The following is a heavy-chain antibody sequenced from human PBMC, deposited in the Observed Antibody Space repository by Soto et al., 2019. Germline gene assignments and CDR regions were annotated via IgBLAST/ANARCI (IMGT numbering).Heavy chain of an antibody. CDR2: ISAYNGNT. CDR1: GYTFTSYG. D-gene: IGHD6-19*01. V-gene: IGHV1-18*01. Sequence: ASVKVSCKASGYTFTSYGIRWVRQAPGQGLEWMGWISAYNGNTNYAQKLQGRVTMTTDTSTSTAYMEPRSLRSDDTAVYYCARGGAVAADSTDYFDYWGQGTLVTVSS. J-gene: IGHJ4*02. CDR3: ARGGAVAADSTDYFDY.